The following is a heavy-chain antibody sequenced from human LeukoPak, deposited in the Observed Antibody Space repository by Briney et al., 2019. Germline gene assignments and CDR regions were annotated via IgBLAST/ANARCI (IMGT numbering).Heavy chain of an antibody. CDR3: ARDPNGDYIGTFDM. V-gene: IGHV3-23*01. CDR1: EFTFSSYG. CDR2: ISGSGGST. D-gene: IGHD4-17*01. Sequence: GGCLRLSCAASEFTFSSYGMSWVRQAPGKGRGWGSSISGSGGSTQYADSVQGRFAISRDNSKNTLYLQMNSLRVEDTAVYFCARDPNGDYIGTFDMWGRGTMVSVSS. J-gene: IGHJ3*02.